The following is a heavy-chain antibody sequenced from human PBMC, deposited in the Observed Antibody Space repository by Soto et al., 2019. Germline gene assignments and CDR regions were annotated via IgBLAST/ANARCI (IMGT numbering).Heavy chain of an antibody. V-gene: IGHV3-64D*06. CDR2: ISSNGIST. J-gene: IGHJ3*01. Sequence: GGSLRLSCSASGFALSSYAMHWVRQAPGKGLEYVSSISSNGISTYYADSVKGRFTISRDNSQNTLYIQMNSLRPDDTALYYCVKDEGFCTGGNCYSVARGGFDLWGQGTMVTVSS. D-gene: IGHD2-15*01. CDR3: VKDEGFCTGGNCYSVARGGFDL. CDR1: GFALSSYA.